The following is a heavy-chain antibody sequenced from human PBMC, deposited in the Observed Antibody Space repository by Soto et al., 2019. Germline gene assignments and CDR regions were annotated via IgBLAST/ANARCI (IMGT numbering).Heavy chain of an antibody. CDR1: GESFNTHY. V-gene: IGHV1-46*02. CDR3: ARDHRGSLGGRVGD. Sequence: QVQLVQSGAELKKPGTSVNASCKASGESFNTHYVHWVRHARGQGPERMAMINPSGDSTRYAERFQGTVTMTRDTATDTVYLQLRSVTSEDAAVHYCARDHRGSLGGRVGDWGQGTLVAATS. CDR2: INPSGDST. D-gene: IGHD3-16*01. J-gene: IGHJ4*02.